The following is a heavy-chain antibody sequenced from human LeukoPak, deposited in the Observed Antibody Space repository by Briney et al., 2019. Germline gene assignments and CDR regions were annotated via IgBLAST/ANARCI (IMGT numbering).Heavy chain of an antibody. Sequence: SETLSLTCSASDDSFRTHYWTWIRHPPGKGLEWIGYISSIGSTNYNPSLKSRVTITVDTSKKQFSLKMTSVTAADTAVYYCARDPTTVTKGYDVWGQGTMVTVSS. D-gene: IGHD4-17*01. J-gene: IGHJ3*01. V-gene: IGHV4-59*11. CDR1: DDSFRTHY. CDR2: ISSIGST. CDR3: ARDPTTVTKGYDV.